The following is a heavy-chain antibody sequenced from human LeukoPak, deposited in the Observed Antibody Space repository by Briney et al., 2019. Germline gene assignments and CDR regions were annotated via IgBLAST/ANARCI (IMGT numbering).Heavy chain of an antibody. CDR1: GGSFSGYY. D-gene: IGHD6-19*01. Sequence: PSETLSLTCAVYGGSFSGYYWSWIRQPPGKGLEWIGEINHSGSTNYNPSLKSRVTISVDTSKNQFSLKLSSVTAADTAVYYCARESYSSGSNWFDPWGQGTLVTVSS. CDR3: ARESYSSGSNWFDP. V-gene: IGHV4-34*01. J-gene: IGHJ5*02. CDR2: INHSGST.